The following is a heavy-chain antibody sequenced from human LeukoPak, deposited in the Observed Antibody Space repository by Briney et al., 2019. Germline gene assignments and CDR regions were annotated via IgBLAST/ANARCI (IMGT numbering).Heavy chain of an antibody. V-gene: IGHV1-2*02. CDR1: EYTFTGYY. Sequence: ASVKVSCKASEYTFTGYYMHWVRQAPGQGLEWMGWINPNSGGTNYAQKFQGRVTMTRDTSISTAYMELSRLRSDDTAVYYCARGPQWWLRLLIEGSYFDYWGQGTLVTVSS. D-gene: IGHD5-12*01. CDR2: INPNSGGT. CDR3: ARGPQWWLRLLIEGSYFDY. J-gene: IGHJ4*02.